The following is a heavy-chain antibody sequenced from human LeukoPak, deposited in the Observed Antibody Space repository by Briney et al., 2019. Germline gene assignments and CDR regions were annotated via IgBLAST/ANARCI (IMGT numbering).Heavy chain of an antibody. J-gene: IGHJ4*02. CDR1: GFTFSSYS. CDR3: ARDRGYNTPDY. V-gene: IGHV3-48*01. CDR2: ISSSSSTI. D-gene: IGHD5-18*01. Sequence: PGGSLRLSCAASGFTFSSYSMNWVRQAPGKGLEWVSYISSSSSTIYYADSVKGRFTISRDNAKNSLYLQMNTLRAEDTAVYYCARDRGYNTPDYWGQGILVTVSS.